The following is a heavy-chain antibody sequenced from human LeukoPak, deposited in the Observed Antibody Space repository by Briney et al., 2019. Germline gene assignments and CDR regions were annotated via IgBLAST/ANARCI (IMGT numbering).Heavy chain of an antibody. CDR3: AKRARPFGGGFDY. CDR2: IYSGGRT. CDR1: GFTDSSSY. V-gene: IGHV3-53*01. J-gene: IGHJ4*02. Sequence: GGSLRLSCAASGFTDSSSYMSWARQAPGKGLEWVSVIYSGGRTSYADSVKGRFTVSRDNSKNTLYLQMNSLRAEDTAVYYCAKRARPFGGGFDYWGQGTLVSVSS. D-gene: IGHD3-16*01.